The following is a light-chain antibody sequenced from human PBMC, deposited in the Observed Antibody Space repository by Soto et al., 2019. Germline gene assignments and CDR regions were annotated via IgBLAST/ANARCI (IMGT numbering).Light chain of an antibody. J-gene: IGLJ1*01. CDR3: SSYTSSSTYV. V-gene: IGLV2-14*01. Sequence: QSALTQPASVSGSPGQSITISCTRTSSDVGGYNYVSWYQQHPGKAPKLMIYEVSNRPSGVSNRFSGSKSGNTASLTISGLQAEDGADYYCSSYTSSSTYVFGTGTKVTVL. CDR2: EVS. CDR1: SSDVGGYNY.